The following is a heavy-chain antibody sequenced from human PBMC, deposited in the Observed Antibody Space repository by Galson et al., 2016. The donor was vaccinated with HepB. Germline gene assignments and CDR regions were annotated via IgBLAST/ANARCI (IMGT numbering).Heavy chain of an antibody. V-gene: IGHV1-46*01. CDR1: GYTFTTYY. CDR2: INPSARSST. D-gene: IGHD3-3*01. CDR3: ARDPNYHLTFYYYGMDV. Sequence: SVKVSCKASGYTFTTYYVHWVRQAAGQGLEWMGIINPSARSSTSYAAKFQGRITVTRDMSTNTVYMELSGLRSEDTAVYYCARDPNYHLTFYYYGMDVWGQGTTVTVSS. J-gene: IGHJ6*02.